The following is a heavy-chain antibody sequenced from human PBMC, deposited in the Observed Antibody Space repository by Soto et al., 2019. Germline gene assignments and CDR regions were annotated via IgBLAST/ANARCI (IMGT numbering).Heavy chain of an antibody. J-gene: IGHJ2*01. D-gene: IGHD6-19*01. V-gene: IGHV4-34*01. CDR1: GGSFSGYY. CDR3: ARGWLRGCYFAL. CDR2: INHSGST. Sequence: QVQLQQWGAGLLKPSETLSLTCAVYGGSFSGYYWSWIRQPPGKGLEWLGEINHSGSTNYNPSLKSRVTNSVDRSKNQFSLKLSSVTAADTAVYHCARGWLRGCYFALWGRGTLVTVSS.